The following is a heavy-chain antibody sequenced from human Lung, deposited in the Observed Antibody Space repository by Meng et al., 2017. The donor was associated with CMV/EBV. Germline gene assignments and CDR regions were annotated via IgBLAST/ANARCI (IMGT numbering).Heavy chain of an antibody. D-gene: IGHD3-3*01. CDR3: ARDGPLRFLEWSPYYFDY. J-gene: IGHJ4*02. V-gene: IGHV1-18*01. CDR1: GYTFTNYG. Sequence: ASVMVSCKASGYTFTNYGVSWVRQAPGQGLEWMGWISGYTGNTNYAQRVQDRVIMTTDTPTSTAYMELRSLRSDDTAVYYCARDGPLRFLEWSPYYFDYWXQGKXVTVDS. CDR2: ISGYTGNT.